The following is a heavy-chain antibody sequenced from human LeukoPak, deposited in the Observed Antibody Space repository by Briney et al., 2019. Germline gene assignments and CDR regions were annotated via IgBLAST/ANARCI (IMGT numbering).Heavy chain of an antibody. CDR2: IRNKANSYTT. Sequence: GGSLRLSCAASGFTFSDHYIDWVRQAPGKGLEWVGRIRNKANSYTTEYAASVKGRFIISRDDSKNSVYLQMNSLKTEDTAVYYCARDSGSFDYWGQGTLVTVSS. CDR3: ARDSGSFDY. CDR1: GFTFSDHY. D-gene: IGHD1-26*01. V-gene: IGHV3-72*01. J-gene: IGHJ4*02.